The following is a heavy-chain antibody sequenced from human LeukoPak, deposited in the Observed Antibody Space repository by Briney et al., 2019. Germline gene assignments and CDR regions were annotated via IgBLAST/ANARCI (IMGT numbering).Heavy chain of an antibody. CDR1: GGSISSYY. J-gene: IGHJ4*02. D-gene: IGHD3-3*01. V-gene: IGHV4-59*01. CDR3: ARAISYWQFDY. Sequence: SETLSLTCTVSGGSISSYYWSWIRQPPGKGLEWIGYLYYSGSTNYNPSLKSRATISVDTSKNQFSLKLSSVTAADTAVYYCARAISYWQFDYWGQGTLVTVSS. CDR2: LYYSGST.